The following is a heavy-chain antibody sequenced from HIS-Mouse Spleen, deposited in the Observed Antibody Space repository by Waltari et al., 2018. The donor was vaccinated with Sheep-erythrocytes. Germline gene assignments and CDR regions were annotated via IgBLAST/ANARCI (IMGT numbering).Heavy chain of an antibody. Sequence: RSKWYNDYAVSVKSRITINPDTSKNQFSLQLNSVTPEDTAVYYCARARRQGITIFGGWFDPWGQGTLVTVSS. V-gene: IGHV6-1*01. CDR2: RSKWYN. J-gene: IGHJ5*02. D-gene: IGHD3-3*01. CDR3: ARARRQGITIFGGWFDP.